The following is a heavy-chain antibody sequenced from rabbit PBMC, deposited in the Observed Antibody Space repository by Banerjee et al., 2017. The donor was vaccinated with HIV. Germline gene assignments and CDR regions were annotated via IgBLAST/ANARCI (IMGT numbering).Heavy chain of an antibody. Sequence: QSLEESGGDLVKPGASLTLTCTASGFSFSNRYHMCWVRQAPGKGLEWIACINSSSRNAVYASWVNGRFTISKTSSTTVTLQMTSLTAADTATYFCMRYGTGWGDNLWGPGTLVTVS. CDR1: GFSFSNRYH. V-gene: IGHV1S40*01. CDR3: MRYGTGWGDNL. J-gene: IGHJ4*01. CDR2: INSSSRNA. D-gene: IGHD4-1*01.